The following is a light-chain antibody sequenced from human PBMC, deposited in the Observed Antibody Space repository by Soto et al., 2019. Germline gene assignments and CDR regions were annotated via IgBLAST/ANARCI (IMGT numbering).Light chain of an antibody. CDR1: QSVSSY. Sequence: EIVLTQSPATLSLSPGERATLSCRASQSVSSYLALYQHKPGQPPRLLIYGASNRATGIPARFSGSGSGTDFTLTIRILEPEHFAVYYCQQRGSWRTFGQGTKRAI. J-gene: IGKJ2*01. CDR3: QQRGSWRT. V-gene: IGKV3-11*01. CDR2: GAS.